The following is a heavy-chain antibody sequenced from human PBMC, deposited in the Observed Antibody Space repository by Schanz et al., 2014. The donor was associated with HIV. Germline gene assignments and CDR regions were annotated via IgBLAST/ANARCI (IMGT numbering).Heavy chain of an antibody. CDR3: ALSRPSGYGGSWYFDL. V-gene: IGHV3-23*04. J-gene: IGHJ2*01. CDR2: ISGSSIT. Sequence: EVQLVESGGGLVQPGGSLRLSCAASGFTFSSYSMNWVRQAPGKGLEWVSAISGSSITYSADSVKGRFTISRDNSKNTLYLQMNSLRAEDTAVYYCALSRPSGYGGSWYFDLWGRGTLVAVSS. D-gene: IGHD2-15*01. CDR1: GFTFSSYS.